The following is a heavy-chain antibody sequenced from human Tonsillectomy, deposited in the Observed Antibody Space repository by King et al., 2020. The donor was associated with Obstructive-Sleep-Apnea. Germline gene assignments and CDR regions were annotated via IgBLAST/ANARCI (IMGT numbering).Heavy chain of an antibody. J-gene: IGHJ6*02. CDR3: AKGGGPDLEGPTVGGYYYGMDV. CDR2: ISGSGDTT. D-gene: IGHD3-3*01. Sequence: VQLVESGGGLVQPGGSLRVSCAASGFSFSSYAMSWVRQAPGKGLEWVSSISGSGDTTFYADSVEGRFTISRDNSKNTLYLQMNSLRAEDTAVYYCAKGGGPDLEGPTVGGYYYGMDVWGQGTPGTVSS. V-gene: IGHV3-23*04. CDR1: GFSFSSYA.